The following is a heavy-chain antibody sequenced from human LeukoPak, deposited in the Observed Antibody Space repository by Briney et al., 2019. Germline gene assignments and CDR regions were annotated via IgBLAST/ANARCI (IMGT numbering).Heavy chain of an antibody. CDR3: ATAYYDGSVYYADSFDI. Sequence: ASVKVSCKASGYTFTGYYMHWVRQAPGQGLEWMGWINPNSGGTNYPQKFQGRVTLTRDTSITTAYMDLSRLRSDDTAVYYCATAYYDGSVYYADSFDIWGQGTMVTVSS. CDR1: GYTFTGYY. CDR2: INPNSGGT. J-gene: IGHJ3*02. D-gene: IGHD3-22*01. V-gene: IGHV1-2*02.